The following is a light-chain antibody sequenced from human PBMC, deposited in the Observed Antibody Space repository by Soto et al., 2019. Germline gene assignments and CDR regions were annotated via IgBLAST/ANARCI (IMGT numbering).Light chain of an antibody. V-gene: IGKV2-30*02. CDR3: MQGTHWPPYT. J-gene: IGKJ2*01. Sequence: DVVMTQSPLSLPVTLGQPASISCRSSQSLVHSDGNTYLNWFHQRPGQSPRRLIYKVSNRDSGVPDRFSGSGSDTDFTLKISGVEAEDVGVYYGMQGTHWPPYTFGRGTKLEIK. CDR1: QSLVHSDGNTY. CDR2: KVS.